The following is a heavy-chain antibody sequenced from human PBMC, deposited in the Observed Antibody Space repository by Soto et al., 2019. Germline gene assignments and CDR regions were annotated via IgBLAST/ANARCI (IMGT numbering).Heavy chain of an antibody. J-gene: IGHJ6*03. CDR2: IYSGGST. D-gene: IGHD3-10*02. Sequence: GGSLRLSCAASGFTVSSNYMSWVRQAPGKGLEWVSVIYSGGSTYYADSVKGRFTISRDNSKNTLYLQMNSLRAEDTAVYYCAMVGWLFPLYYMDVWGKGTTVTVS. CDR1: GFTVSSNY. CDR3: AMVGWLFPLYYMDV. V-gene: IGHV3-66*01.